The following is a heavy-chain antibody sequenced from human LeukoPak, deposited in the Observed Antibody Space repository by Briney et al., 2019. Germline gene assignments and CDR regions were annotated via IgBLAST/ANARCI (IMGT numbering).Heavy chain of an antibody. CDR2: ISSSSSTI. CDR1: GFTFSSYS. Sequence: GGSLRLSCAASGFTFSSYSMNWVRQAPGKGLEWVSYISSSSSTIYYADSVKGRFTISRDNAKNSLYLQMNSLRAEDTAVYYCARDRGIAAAGTGYWGQGTLATVSS. CDR3: ARDRGIAAAGTGY. D-gene: IGHD6-13*01. J-gene: IGHJ4*02. V-gene: IGHV3-48*01.